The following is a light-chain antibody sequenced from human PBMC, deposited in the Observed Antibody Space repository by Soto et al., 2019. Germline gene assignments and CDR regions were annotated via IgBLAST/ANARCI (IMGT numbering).Light chain of an antibody. V-gene: IGLV2-14*01. CDR1: SSDVGAYNY. CDR2: EVS. CDR3: NSYTTSDTYV. J-gene: IGLJ1*01. Sequence: QSVLTQPASVSGSPGQSLTISCTGTSSDVGAYNYVSWYQQHPGKVPKLMIYEVSNRPSGVSDRFSGSKSGNTASLTISGLQAEDEADYYCNSYTTSDTYVFGTGTKLTVL.